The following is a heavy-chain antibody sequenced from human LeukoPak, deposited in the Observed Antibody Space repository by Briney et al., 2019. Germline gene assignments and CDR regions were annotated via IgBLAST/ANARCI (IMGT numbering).Heavy chain of an antibody. CDR3: ARDMGLDY. CDR1: GFTFSNYY. J-gene: IGHJ4*02. D-gene: IGHD1-26*01. CDR2: INPSGSST. V-gene: IGHV1-46*01. Sequence: ASVKVSCKASGFTFSNYYMYWVRQAPGQGLEWMGIINPSGSSTNYVQKFQGRVTMTSDTSTSTVYMELSSLRSEDTAVYYCARDMGLDYWGQGTLVTVSS.